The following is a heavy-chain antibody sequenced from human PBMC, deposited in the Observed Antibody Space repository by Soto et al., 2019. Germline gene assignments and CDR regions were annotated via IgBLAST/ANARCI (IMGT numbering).Heavy chain of an antibody. J-gene: IGHJ4*02. CDR2: IKSKTDGGTA. V-gene: IGHV3-15*01. CDR1: GFNLSHPW. D-gene: IGHD3-9*01. Sequence: GGSLRLSCVASGFNLSHPWMTWVRQAAGKGLEWVGRIKSKTDGGTADYAAPVKGRATISRDDSKNTVYLQMNSLKTEDAAVYYCTTGIYYDILTGYHNVAYWGQGALVTVSS. CDR3: TTGIYYDILTGYHNVAY.